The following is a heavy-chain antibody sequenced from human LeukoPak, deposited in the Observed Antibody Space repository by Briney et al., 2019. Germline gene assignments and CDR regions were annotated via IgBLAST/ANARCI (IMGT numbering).Heavy chain of an antibody. V-gene: IGHV3-23*01. CDR1: GFTFTSYA. CDR2: ISGSGVST. D-gene: IGHD1-26*01. J-gene: IGHJ4*02. Sequence: QPGGSLRLSCAASGFTFTSYAMSWVRQAPGKGLEWVSGISGSGVSTYYADSVKGRSTISRDNSKNTLYLQMNSLRADDTAVYYCAKDRMIVGAPIDYWGQGTLVTVSS. CDR3: AKDRMIVGAPIDY.